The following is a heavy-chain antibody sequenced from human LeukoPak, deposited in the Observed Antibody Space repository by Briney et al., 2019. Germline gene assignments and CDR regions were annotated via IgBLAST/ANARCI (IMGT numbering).Heavy chain of an antibody. CDR3: AKGFGLLEWFPEFDP. Sequence: PGGSLRLSCVASGFSFSNYAMSWVRQAPGKGLEWVSAISGSGGSTYYADSVKGRFTISRDNSKNTLYLQMNSLRAEDTAVYYCAKGFGLLEWFPEFDPWGQGTLVTVSS. J-gene: IGHJ5*02. CDR2: ISGSGGST. D-gene: IGHD3-3*01. CDR1: GFSFSNYA. V-gene: IGHV3-23*01.